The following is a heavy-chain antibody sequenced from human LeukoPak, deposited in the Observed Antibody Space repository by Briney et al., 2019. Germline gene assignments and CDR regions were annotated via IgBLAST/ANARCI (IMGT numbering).Heavy chain of an antibody. Sequence: ASVKVSCKASQYTFTGYYMHWVRQAPGRGLEWMGRINPNSGGTKYAQKFQGRVTMTRDTSISTAYMELSSLTSDDTAVYYCAGDRGGYCSRSSCDDGWFDPWGQGTLVTVSS. V-gene: IGHV1-2*06. D-gene: IGHD2-2*01. CDR1: QYTFTGYY. CDR3: AGDRGGYCSRSSCDDGWFDP. CDR2: INPNSGGT. J-gene: IGHJ5*02.